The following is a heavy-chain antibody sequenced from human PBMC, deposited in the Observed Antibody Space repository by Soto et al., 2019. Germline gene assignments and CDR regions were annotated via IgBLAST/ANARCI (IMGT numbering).Heavy chain of an antibody. V-gene: IGHV4-59*01. CDR1: GGSFSGYY. Sequence: SETLSLTCAVYGGSFSGYYWSWIRQPPGKGLEWIGYIYYSGSTNYNPSLKSRVTISVDTSKNQFSLKLSSVTAADTAVYYCAMYNWNYYYYYYMDGWGKGITVTVAS. J-gene: IGHJ6*03. CDR3: AMYNWNYYYYYYMDG. CDR2: IYYSGST. D-gene: IGHD1-1*01.